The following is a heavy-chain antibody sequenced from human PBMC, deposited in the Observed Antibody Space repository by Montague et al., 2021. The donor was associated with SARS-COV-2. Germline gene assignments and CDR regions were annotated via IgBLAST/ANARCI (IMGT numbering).Heavy chain of an antibody. CDR3: ARDGGTVITFLGVGYLRGGLNWFDP. CDR2: IFHDGTS. Sequence: SETLSLTCAVSGESMTRSWWTWVRQPPGQRLQWIGEIFHDGTSRSNYNPALKSRVTISIDTSKNQFFLRLSSVTAADTAVYYCARDGGTVITFLGVGYLRGGLNWFDPWGQGTLVTVSS. V-gene: IGHV4-4*02. CDR1: GESMTRSW. D-gene: IGHD3-16*01. J-gene: IGHJ5*02.